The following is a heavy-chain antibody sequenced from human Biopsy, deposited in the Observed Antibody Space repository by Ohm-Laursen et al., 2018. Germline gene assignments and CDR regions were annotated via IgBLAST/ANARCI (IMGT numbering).Heavy chain of an antibody. CDR2: SGPADGQT. D-gene: IGHD3-22*01. Sequence: PVMVSSKVSVYSLAELLMPWVRQAAGNGLRGLGMSGPADGQTISAQNFQGRLASTDDTTTETAYMQLSILRTDDTAVSFCAANVGGRKIPNYYAFDLWGQGTKVTVSS. CDR3: AANVGGRKIPNYYAFDL. J-gene: IGHJ3*01. V-gene: IGHV1-24*01. CDR1: VYSLAELL.